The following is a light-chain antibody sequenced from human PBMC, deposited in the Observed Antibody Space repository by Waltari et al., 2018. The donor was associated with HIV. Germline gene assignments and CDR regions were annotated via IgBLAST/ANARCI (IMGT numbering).Light chain of an antibody. V-gene: IGKV1-5*03. CDR2: KAS. CDR1: QSISSW. Sequence: DIQMTQSPSTLSASVGDRVTITCRASQSISSWLPWYQQKPGKAPKLRIYKASSLKSGVPSRFSGSGSGTEFTLTISSLQPEGFATYYCQQYKSYSGTFGQGTKVEIK. CDR3: QQYKSYSGT. J-gene: IGKJ1*01.